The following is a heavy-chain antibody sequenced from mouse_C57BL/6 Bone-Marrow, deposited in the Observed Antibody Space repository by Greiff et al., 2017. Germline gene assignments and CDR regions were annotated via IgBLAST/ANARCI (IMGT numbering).Heavy chain of an antibody. CDR3: TPGGCAMDY. J-gene: IGHJ4*01. CDR2: IDPEDGAT. Sequence: EVQLQQSGAELVRPGASVKLSCTASGFNIKDYYMHWVKQRPEQGLEWIGRIDPEDGATEYAPKFQGKATMTAGTTTNTAYLQLSSLTSEDTAVYYCTPGGCAMDYCVQGTSVTVSS. V-gene: IGHV14-1*01. CDR1: GFNIKDYY.